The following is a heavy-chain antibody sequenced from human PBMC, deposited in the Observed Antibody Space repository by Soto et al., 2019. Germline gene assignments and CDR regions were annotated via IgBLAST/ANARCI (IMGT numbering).Heavy chain of an antibody. CDR2: IYPGDSDT. V-gene: IGHV5-51*01. CDR3: ARLPPNYDFWSGYGNYYMDV. D-gene: IGHD3-3*01. CDR1: GYSFTSYW. Sequence: PGESLKISCKGSGYSFTSYWIGWVRQMPGKGLEWMGIIYPGDSDTRYSPSFQGQVTISADKSISTAYLQWSSLKASDTAMYYCARLPPNYDFWSGYGNYYMDVWGKGTTVTVSS. J-gene: IGHJ6*03.